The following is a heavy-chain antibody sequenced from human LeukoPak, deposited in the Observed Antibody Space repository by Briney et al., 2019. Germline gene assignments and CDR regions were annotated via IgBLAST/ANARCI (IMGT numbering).Heavy chain of an antibody. CDR3: ARTYCGGDCYYFDY. V-gene: IGHV4-4*07. CDR2: IYTSGST. J-gene: IGHJ4*02. D-gene: IGHD2-21*02. Sequence: SETLSLTCTVSGDSISSYYWSWIRQPAGKGLEWIGRIYTSGSTNYNPSLKSRVTMSVDTSKNQFSLKLSSVTAADTAVYYCARTYCGGDCYYFDYWGQGTLVTVSS. CDR1: GDSISSYY.